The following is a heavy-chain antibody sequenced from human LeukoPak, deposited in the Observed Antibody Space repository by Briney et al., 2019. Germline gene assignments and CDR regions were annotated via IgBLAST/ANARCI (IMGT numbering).Heavy chain of an antibody. CDR2: ISYDGSNK. D-gene: IGHD1-26*01. CDR3: ARDPVGASILADY. CDR1: GFTFSSYA. Sequence: GGSLRLSCAASGFTFSSYAMHWVRQAPGKGLEWVAVISYDGSNKYYADSVKGRFTISRDNSKNTLYLQMNSLRAEDTAVYYCARDPVGASILADYWGQGTPVTVSS. J-gene: IGHJ4*02. V-gene: IGHV3-30*04.